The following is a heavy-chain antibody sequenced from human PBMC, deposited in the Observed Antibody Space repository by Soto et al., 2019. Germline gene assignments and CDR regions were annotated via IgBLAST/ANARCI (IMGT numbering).Heavy chain of an antibody. CDR3: ARAYPDAFDI. V-gene: IGHV3-11*01. J-gene: IGHJ3*02. CDR2: ISSSGTGI. CDR1: GFTFSDYY. D-gene: IGHD2-2*01. Sequence: PGGSLSLSCAASGFTFSDYYMTWIRQAPGKGLEWVSYISSSGTGIYYPDSVKGRFTISRDNAKNSLYLQMSSLGAEDTAVYYCARAYPDAFDIWGQGTMVTVSS.